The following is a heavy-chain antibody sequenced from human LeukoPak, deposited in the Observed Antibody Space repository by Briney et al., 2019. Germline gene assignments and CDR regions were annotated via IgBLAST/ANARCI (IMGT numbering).Heavy chain of an antibody. CDR1: GGTFSSYA. CDR3: ASGDLVRGRIVVVPAAIPHYYMDV. J-gene: IGHJ6*03. Sequence: SVKVSCKASGGTFSSYAISWVRQAPGQGLEWMGGIIPIFGTANYAQKFQGRVAITADESTSTAYMELSSLRSEDTAVYYCASGDLVRGRIVVVPAAIPHYYMDVWGKGTTVTVSS. V-gene: IGHV1-69*13. CDR2: IIPIFGTA. D-gene: IGHD2-2*01.